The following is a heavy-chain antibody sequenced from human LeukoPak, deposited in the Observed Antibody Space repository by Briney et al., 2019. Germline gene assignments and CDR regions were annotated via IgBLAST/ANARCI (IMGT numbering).Heavy chain of an antibody. Sequence: GGSLRLSCAASGFTVSSNYMSWVRQAPGKGLEWVSVIYTGGDTYYADSVKGRFTISRDNSKNTLYLQMNSLKAEDTAVYYCARGPTRYYFDSWGQGTLVTVSS. CDR1: GFTVSSNY. V-gene: IGHV3-66*01. CDR3: ARGPTRYYFDS. CDR2: IYTGGDT. J-gene: IGHJ4*02.